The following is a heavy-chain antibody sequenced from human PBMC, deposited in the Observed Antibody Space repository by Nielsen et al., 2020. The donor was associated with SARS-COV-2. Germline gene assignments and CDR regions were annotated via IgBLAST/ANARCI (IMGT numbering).Heavy chain of an antibody. CDR3: ARKRGDFRLLFKKYYYYYMDV. V-gene: IGHV4-30-4*01. J-gene: IGHJ6*03. CDR1: GGSISSDYY. D-gene: IGHD2-15*01. Sequence: SETLSLTCTVSGGSISSDYYWSWIRQPPGKGLEWIGYISYSGSTYFNPSLKSRLTISVDTSKNQFSLKLSSVTAAETAVDYCARKRGDFRLLFKKYYYYYMDVWCKGTTVTVSS. CDR2: ISYSGST.